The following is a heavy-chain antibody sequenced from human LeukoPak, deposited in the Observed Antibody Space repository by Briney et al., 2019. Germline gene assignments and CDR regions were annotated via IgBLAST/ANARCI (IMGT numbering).Heavy chain of an antibody. V-gene: IGHV1-46*01. CDR3: ARSDYGDYGVTY. CDR2: INPSGGST. J-gene: IGHJ4*02. Sequence: ASVKVSCKASGYTFTSYYMHWVRQAPGQGLEWMGIINPSGGSTSYAQKFQGRVTITRDTSASTAYMELSSLKSEDTAVYYCARSDYGDYGVTYWGQGTLVTVSS. D-gene: IGHD4-17*01. CDR1: GYTFTSYY.